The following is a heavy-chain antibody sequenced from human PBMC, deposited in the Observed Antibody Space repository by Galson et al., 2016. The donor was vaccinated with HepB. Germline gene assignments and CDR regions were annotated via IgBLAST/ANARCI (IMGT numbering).Heavy chain of an antibody. V-gene: IGHV4-59*12. J-gene: IGHJ5*02. CDR3: ARESSSWYQNWFDP. CDR1: GVSTKSYY. CDR2: IYYSGTT. Sequence: ETLSLTCTVSGVSTKSYYWSWIRQPPGKGLEWIGYIYYSGTTNYNPSLRCRVTMSVDTSKNRFSLNLSSVTAADTAVYYCARESSSWYQNWFDPWGQGTLVTVSS. D-gene: IGHD6-13*01.